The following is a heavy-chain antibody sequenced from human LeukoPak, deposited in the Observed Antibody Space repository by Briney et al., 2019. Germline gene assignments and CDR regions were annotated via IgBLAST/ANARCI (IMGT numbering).Heavy chain of an antibody. V-gene: IGHV3-48*04. CDR1: GFTFSSYS. CDR2: ISSSSSTI. CDR3: ARDVHGSGIDY. Sequence: GGSLRLSCAASGFTFSSYSMNWVRQAPGKGLEWVSYISSSSSTIYYADSVKGRFTISRDNAKNSLYLQMNSLRAEDTAVYYCARDVHGSGIDYWGQGTLVTVSS. J-gene: IGHJ4*02. D-gene: IGHD3-10*01.